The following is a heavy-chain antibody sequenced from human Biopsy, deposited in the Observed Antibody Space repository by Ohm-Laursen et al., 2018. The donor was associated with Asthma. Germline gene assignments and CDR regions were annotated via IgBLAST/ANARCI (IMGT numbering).Heavy chain of an antibody. CDR2: IYYSGTT. CDR1: SGSGGYMRSGNYY. CDR3: VRGSSSWHHGPFHYYYGLDV. D-gene: IGHD6-13*01. Sequence: GTLSLTCSLSSGSGGYMRSGNYYWGWIRQPPGKGLEWIGSIYYSGTTYYNPSLESRVTVSADTSKNKFSLKLPSVTAADTAVYYCVRGSSSWHHGPFHYYYGLDVWGQGTTATVSS. J-gene: IGHJ6*02. V-gene: IGHV4-39*01.